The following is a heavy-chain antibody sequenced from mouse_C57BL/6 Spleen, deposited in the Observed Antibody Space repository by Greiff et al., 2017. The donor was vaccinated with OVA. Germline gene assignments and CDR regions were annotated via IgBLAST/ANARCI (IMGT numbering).Heavy chain of an antibody. CDR2: IDPCDSYT. CDR1: GYTFTSSW. D-gene: IGHD2-10*02. Sequence: VQLQQPGAELVKPGASVKLSCKASGYTFTSSWMKWVKQRPGQGLEWIGEIDPCDSYTNYNQKFKGKATLTADKSSSTAYMQLSSLTAEDAAVYYGARGGGMVFAYWGQGTLVTVSA. J-gene: IGHJ3*01. CDR3: ARGGGMVFAY. V-gene: IGHV1-50*01.